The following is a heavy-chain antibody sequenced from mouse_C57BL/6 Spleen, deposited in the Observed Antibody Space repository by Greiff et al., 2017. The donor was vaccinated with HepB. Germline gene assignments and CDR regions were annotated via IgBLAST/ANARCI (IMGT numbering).Heavy chain of an antibody. CDR1: GFTFSSYA. Sequence: EVKVVESGEGLVKPGGSLKLSCAASGFTFSSYAMSWVRQTPEKRLEWVAYISSGGDYIYYADTVKGRFTISRDNARNTLYLQMSSLKSEDTAMYYCTRGGYDYEGYYAMDYWGQGTSVTVSS. CDR3: TRGGYDYEGYYAMDY. CDR2: ISSGGDYI. D-gene: IGHD2-4*01. J-gene: IGHJ4*01. V-gene: IGHV5-9-1*02.